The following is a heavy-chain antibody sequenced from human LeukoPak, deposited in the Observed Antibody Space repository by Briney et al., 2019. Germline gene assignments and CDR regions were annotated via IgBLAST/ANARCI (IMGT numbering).Heavy chain of an antibody. CDR1: GGTFSSYA. D-gene: IGHD6-13*01. CDR3: ARGGAAAGFDY. J-gene: IGHJ4*02. CDR2: ISAYNGNT. V-gene: IGHV1-18*01. Sequence: EASVKVSCKASGGTFSSYAISWVRQAPGQGLEWMGWISAYNGNTNYAQKLQGRVTMTTDTSTSTAYMELRSLRSDDTAVYYCARGGAAAGFDYWGQGTLVTVSS.